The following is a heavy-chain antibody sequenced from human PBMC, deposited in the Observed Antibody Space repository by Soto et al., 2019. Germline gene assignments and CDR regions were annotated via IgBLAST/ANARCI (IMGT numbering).Heavy chain of an antibody. CDR1: GGTFSSYA. CDR3: ARGANGVFWFDP. Sequence: QVQLVQSGAEVKKPGSSVKVSCTASGGTFSSYAISWVRQAPGQGLEWMGGIIHIFGTANYAQKFQGRVTITADESTSTAYLELSSLRSEDTAVYDCARGANGVFWFDPWGQGTLVTVSS. V-gene: IGHV1-69*01. J-gene: IGHJ5*02. CDR2: IIHIFGTA. D-gene: IGHD2-8*01.